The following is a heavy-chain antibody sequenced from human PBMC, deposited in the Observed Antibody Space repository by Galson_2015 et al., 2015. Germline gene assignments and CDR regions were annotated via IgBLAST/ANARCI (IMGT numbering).Heavy chain of an antibody. Sequence: SLRLSCAASGFTFSSYSMNWVRQAPGKGLEWVSYISSSSSTIYYADSVKGRFTISRDNAKNSLYLQMNSLRDEDTAVYYCAKAEGLVGATSFFDYWGQGTLVTVSS. CDR1: GFTFSSYS. V-gene: IGHV3-48*02. CDR3: AKAEGLVGATSFFDY. D-gene: IGHD1-26*01. CDR2: ISSSSSTI. J-gene: IGHJ4*02.